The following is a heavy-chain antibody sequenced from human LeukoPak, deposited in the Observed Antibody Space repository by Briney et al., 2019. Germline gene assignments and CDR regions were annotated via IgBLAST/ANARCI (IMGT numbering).Heavy chain of an antibody. Sequence: AGGSLRLSCAASGFTFSSYWVHWVRQAPGKGLVWVSRINSDGSSTSYADSVKGRFTISRDNAKNTLYLQMNSLRAEDTAVYYCARDSDHYDILTGYYYYGMDVWGQGTTVTVSS. CDR1: GFTFSSYW. J-gene: IGHJ6*02. CDR3: ARDSDHYDILTGYYYYGMDV. V-gene: IGHV3-74*01. D-gene: IGHD3-9*01. CDR2: INSDGSST.